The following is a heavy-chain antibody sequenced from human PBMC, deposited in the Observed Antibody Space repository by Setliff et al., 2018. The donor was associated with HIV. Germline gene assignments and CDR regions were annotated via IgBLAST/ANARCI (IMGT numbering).Heavy chain of an antibody. V-gene: IGHV3-7*01. CDR2: INQNGREK. CDR1: GFTSGFTFTNYW. J-gene: IGHJ4*02. Sequence: PGESLKISCAASGFTSGFTFTNYWMSWVRQAPGKGLEWVANINQNGREKYYVDSVKGRFTISRDNAKDSLYLQMNSLRGEDTAVYYCAGSRGYFVKAEWGQGTLVTVSS. D-gene: IGHD3-22*01. CDR3: AGSRGYFVKAE.